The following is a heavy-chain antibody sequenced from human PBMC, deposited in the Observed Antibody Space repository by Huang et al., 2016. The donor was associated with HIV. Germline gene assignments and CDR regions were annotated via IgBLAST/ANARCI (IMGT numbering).Heavy chain of an antibody. V-gene: IGHV3-30*04. J-gene: IGHJ2*01. Sequence: QVQLVESGGGVVQPGGSLRLACAASGFNFSNYPMNWVCQAPGKGLVWVAVNSNDAARTTYFADSVKGRFTISRDHSKNTVYLQMSSLRADDTAVFYCARDVLRGLGYFDVWGRGTLVTVSS. D-gene: IGHD4-17*01. CDR2: NSNDAARTT. CDR1: GFNFSNYP. CDR3: ARDVLRGLGYFDV.